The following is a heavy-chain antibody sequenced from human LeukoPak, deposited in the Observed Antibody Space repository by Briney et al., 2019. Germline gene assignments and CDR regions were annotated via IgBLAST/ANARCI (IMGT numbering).Heavy chain of an antibody. V-gene: IGHV4-31*03. CDR1: GGSISSGGYF. CDR3: ARRHHSSGWYFDY. J-gene: IGHJ4*02. D-gene: IGHD6-19*01. CDR2: IYYSGST. Sequence: PSETLSLTCTVSGGSISSGGYFWSWIRQHPGKGLEWIGYIYYSGSTYYNPSLKSRVTISVDTSKNQFSLKLSSVTAADTAVYYCARRHHSSGWYFDYWGQGTLVTVSS.